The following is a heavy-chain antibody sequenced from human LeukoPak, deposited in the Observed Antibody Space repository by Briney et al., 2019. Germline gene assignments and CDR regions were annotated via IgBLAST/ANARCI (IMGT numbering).Heavy chain of an antibody. J-gene: IGHJ3*02. CDR2: ISSSSSYI. Sequence: GRSLRLSCAASGFTFSSYSTNWVRQAPGKGLEWVSSISSSSSYIYYADSVKGRFTISRDNAKNSLYLQMNSLRAEDTAVYYCARDAEMAIDAFDIWGQGTMVTVSS. V-gene: IGHV3-21*01. CDR3: ARDAEMAIDAFDI. CDR1: GFTFSSYS. D-gene: IGHD5-24*01.